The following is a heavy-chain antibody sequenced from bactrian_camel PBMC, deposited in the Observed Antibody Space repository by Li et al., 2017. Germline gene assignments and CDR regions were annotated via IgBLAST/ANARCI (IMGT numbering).Heavy chain of an antibody. V-gene: IGHV3S31*01. D-gene: IGHD2*01. J-gene: IGHJ4*01. CDR3: AARIYTRGACRAEIISEYDY. CDR2: ISRGGGSKT. Sequence: VQLVESGGGLVQPGGSLRLSCAASGFTFGSVAMSWVRQAPGKGLEWVSQISRGGGSKTSTAASLKGRFVISRDNARNTLYLQLNSLKTEDTAKYYCAARIYTRGACRAEIISEYDYWGQGTQVTVS. CDR1: GFTFGSVA.